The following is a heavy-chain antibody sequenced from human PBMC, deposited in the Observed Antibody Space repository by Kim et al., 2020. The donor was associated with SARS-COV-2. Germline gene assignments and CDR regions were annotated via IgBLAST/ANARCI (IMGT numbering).Heavy chain of an antibody. CDR1: GHTFRDYY. J-gene: IGHJ5*02. CDR2: SAPDGGSE. Sequence: ASVKVSCKASGHTFRDYYVHWMRQAPGQGLEWMGTSAPDGGSEIYAPKFQGRVTITRDASTSTVYMQLNGLRSEDTAVYYCARHGRLDWFDGRPWFDPWGQGTLVTVSS. CDR3: ARHGRLDWFDGRPWFDP. V-gene: IGHV1-46*01. D-gene: IGHD3-9*01.